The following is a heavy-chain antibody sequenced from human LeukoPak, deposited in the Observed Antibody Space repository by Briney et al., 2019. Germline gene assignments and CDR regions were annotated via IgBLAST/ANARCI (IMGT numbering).Heavy chain of an antibody. CDR3: ARQGIQLWYLPDY. CDR2: IYYSGST. Sequence: SETLSLTFTVSGGSISSYHWSWIRQPPGKGLEWIGYIYYSGSTNYNPSLKSRVTISVDTSKNQFSLKLSSVTAADTAVYYCARQGIQLWYLPDYWGQGTLVTVSS. J-gene: IGHJ4*02. D-gene: IGHD5-18*01. V-gene: IGHV4-59*08. CDR1: GGSISSYH.